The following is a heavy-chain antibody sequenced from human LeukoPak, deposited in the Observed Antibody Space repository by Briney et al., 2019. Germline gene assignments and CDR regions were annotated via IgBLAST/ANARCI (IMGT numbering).Heavy chain of an antibody. CDR1: GGTFSGYA. CDR3: AREKQPYYFDY. J-gene: IGHJ4*02. CDR2: IIPIFGTA. Sequence: GASVKVSCKASGGTFSGYAISWVRQAPGQGLEWMGGIIPIFGTANYAQKFQGRVTITADESTSTAYMELSSLRSEDTAVYYCAREKQPYYFDYWGQGTLVTVSS. D-gene: IGHD1-14*01. V-gene: IGHV1-69*13.